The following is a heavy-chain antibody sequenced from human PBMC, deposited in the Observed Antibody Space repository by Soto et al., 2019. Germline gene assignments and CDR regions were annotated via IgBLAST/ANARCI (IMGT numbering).Heavy chain of an antibody. V-gene: IGHV1-2*02. CDR2: INPKFGDT. Sequence: QVQLVQSGAAVKEPGDSVRDSCEASGYTFTAYHIHWVRQAPGQGPERMGWINPKFGDTTYAQDFQGRVSMTRDMSISTVYVEMSRLTSDDTAIYYCARKMVYYYGRGSGNGHGVWGQGTTVTVFS. J-gene: IGHJ6*02. D-gene: IGHD3-10*02. CDR1: GYTFTAYH. CDR3: ARKMVYYYGRGSGNGHGV.